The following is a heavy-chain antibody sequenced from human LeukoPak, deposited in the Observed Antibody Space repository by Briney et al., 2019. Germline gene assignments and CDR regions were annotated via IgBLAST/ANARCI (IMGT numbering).Heavy chain of an antibody. V-gene: IGHV3-30*18. D-gene: IGHD2-2*02. CDR1: GFTFSSYG. CDR2: ISYDGSNK. J-gene: IGHJ6*02. CDR3: AKDLAPTRYCSSTSCYNHYYYGMDV. Sequence: GRSLRLSCAASGFTFSSYGMHWVRQAPGKGLEWVAVISYDGSNKYYADSVKGRFTISRDNSKNTLYLQRNSLRAEDTAVYYCAKDLAPTRYCSSTSCYNHYYYGMDVWGQGTTVTVSS.